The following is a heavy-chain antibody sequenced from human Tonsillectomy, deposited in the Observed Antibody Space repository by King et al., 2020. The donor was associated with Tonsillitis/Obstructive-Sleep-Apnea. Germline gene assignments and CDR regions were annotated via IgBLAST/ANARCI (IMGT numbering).Heavy chain of an antibody. V-gene: IGHV1-46*01. D-gene: IGHD2-21*01. Sequence: QLVQSGAEVKTPGASVKVSCKASGYTFTRYYIHWVRQARGQGLEWMGIINPSDGFTTYAQKFQGRVTMTTDTSASTVYLQLSSLRSEDTAVYYCARDDVVGRYFASWGQGTLFPVSS. CDR1: GYTFTRYY. CDR3: ARDDVVGRYFAS. J-gene: IGHJ4*02. CDR2: INPSDGFT.